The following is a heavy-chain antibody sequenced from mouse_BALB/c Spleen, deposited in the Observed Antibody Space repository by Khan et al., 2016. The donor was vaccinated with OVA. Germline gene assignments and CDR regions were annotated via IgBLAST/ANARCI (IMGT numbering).Heavy chain of an antibody. V-gene: IGHV2-6-4*01. Sequence: QVQLKESGPGLVAPSQSLSITCTVSGFSLSTYNIHWVRQPPGKGLEWLGMVWGGGGTNYNSNLKSRMNISKANSKSPVFLKMNSLQTDATAMYSYARACYRYDGYCAMDYWGQGTSVTVSS. J-gene: IGHJ4*01. CDR3: ARACYRYDGYCAMDY. CDR1: GFSLSTYN. CDR2: VWGGGGT. D-gene: IGHD2-14*01.